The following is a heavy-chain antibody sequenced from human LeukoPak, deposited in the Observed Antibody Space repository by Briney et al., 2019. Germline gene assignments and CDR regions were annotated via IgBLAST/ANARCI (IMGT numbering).Heavy chain of an antibody. D-gene: IGHD4-23*01. CDR1: GFTFRSYE. CDR3: AKDLPYGGNSFDY. J-gene: IGHJ4*02. CDR2: ISWNSGSI. V-gene: IGHV3-9*01. Sequence: PGGSLRLSCAASGFTFRSYEMNWVRQAPGRGGEWVSGISWNSGSIGYADSVKGRFTISRDNAKNSLYLQMNSLRAEDTALYYCAKDLPYGGNSFDYWGQGTLVTVSS.